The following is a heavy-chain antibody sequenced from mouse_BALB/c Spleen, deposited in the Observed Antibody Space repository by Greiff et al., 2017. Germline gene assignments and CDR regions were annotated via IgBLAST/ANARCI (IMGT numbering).Heavy chain of an antibody. Sequence: EVKLMESGGGLVKPGGSLKLSCAASGSTFSSYAMSWVRQTPEKRLEWVASISSGGSTYYPDSVKGRFTISRDNARNILYLQMSSLRSEDTAMYYCARGYDYDGTWFAYWGQGTLVTVSA. D-gene: IGHD2-4*01. J-gene: IGHJ3*01. CDR2: ISSGGST. V-gene: IGHV5-6-5*01. CDR1: GSTFSSYA. CDR3: ARGYDYDGTWFAY.